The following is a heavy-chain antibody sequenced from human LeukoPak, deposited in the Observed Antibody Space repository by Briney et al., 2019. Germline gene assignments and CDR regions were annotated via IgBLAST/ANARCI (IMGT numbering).Heavy chain of an antibody. D-gene: IGHD7-27*01. J-gene: IGHJ3*02. Sequence: PSETLSLTCTVSGGSISSYYLSWIRQPPGKGLEWIGYIYYSGSTNYNPSLKSRVTISVDTSKNQFSLKLSSVTAADTAVYYCAREANNWGSSRAFDIWGQGTMVTVSS. CDR1: GGSISSYY. V-gene: IGHV4-59*01. CDR2: IYYSGST. CDR3: AREANNWGSSRAFDI.